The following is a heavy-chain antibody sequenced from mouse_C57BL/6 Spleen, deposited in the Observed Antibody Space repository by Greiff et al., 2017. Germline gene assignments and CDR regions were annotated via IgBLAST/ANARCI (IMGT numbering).Heavy chain of an antibody. CDR2: ICPGSGNT. CDR3: ARCQLGVNFDY. Sequence: QVQLKESGAELVRPGASVKLSCKASGYTFTDYYMNWVKQRPGQGLEWIGSICPGSGNTYSNEKFKGKGTLTAERSSSTAYMQLSMLTSEDAASDICARCQLGVNFDYWGQGTTLTVSS. J-gene: IGHJ2*01. V-gene: IGHV1-76*01. D-gene: IGHD4-1*02. CDR1: GYTFTDYY.